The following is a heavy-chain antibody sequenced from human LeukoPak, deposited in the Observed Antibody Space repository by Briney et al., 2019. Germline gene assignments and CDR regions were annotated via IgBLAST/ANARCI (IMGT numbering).Heavy chain of an antibody. V-gene: IGHV3-23*01. CDR1: GFTFSSYA. Sequence: PGGSLRLSCAASGFTFSSYAMSWVRQAPGKGLEWVSTISSPTSSTHYADFVKGRFAISRDNSKNTLYLQMNSLRAEDTAMYYCSAGYDYWGHGTQVTVSS. CDR3: SAGYDY. J-gene: IGHJ4*01. CDR2: ISSPTSST. D-gene: IGHD2-15*01.